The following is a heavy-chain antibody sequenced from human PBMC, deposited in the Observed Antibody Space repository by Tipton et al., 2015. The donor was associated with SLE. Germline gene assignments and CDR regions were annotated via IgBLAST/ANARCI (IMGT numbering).Heavy chain of an antibody. V-gene: IGHV4-59*11. Sequence: TLSLTCTVSGDSISSHYWSWIRQPPGKGLEWIGYIYYSGSTNYNPSLKSRVTISVDTSKNQFSLKLSSVTAADPAVYYCARAPGVRVFDYWGQGALVTVSS. CDR1: GDSISSHY. D-gene: IGHD3-10*01. J-gene: IGHJ4*02. CDR2: IYYSGST. CDR3: ARAPGVRVFDY.